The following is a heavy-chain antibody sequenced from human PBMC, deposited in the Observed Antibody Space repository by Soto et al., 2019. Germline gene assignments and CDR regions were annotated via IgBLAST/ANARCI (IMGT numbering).Heavy chain of an antibody. D-gene: IGHD1-26*01. CDR2: ISYDGSNK. J-gene: IGHJ4*02. V-gene: IGHV3-30*03. CDR3: ATFIVGATM. Sequence: GGSLRLSCAASGFTFSSYGMHWVRQAPGKGLEWVAVISYDGSNKYYADSVKGRFTISRDNSKNTLYLQMNSLRAEDTAVYYCATFIVGATMWGQGTLVTVSS. CDR1: GFTFSSYG.